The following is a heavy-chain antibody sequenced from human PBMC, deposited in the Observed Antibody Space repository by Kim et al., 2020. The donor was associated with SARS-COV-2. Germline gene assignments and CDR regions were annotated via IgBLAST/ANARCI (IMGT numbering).Heavy chain of an antibody. CDR2: INPYSGDT. CDR3: ARSAHFWSGHYLDL. CDR1: GYTFTDYY. Sequence: ASVKVSCKASGYTFTDYYILWVRQAPGQGLEWMGWINPYSGDTNYAQKFQGRVTMTRDTSISTPYVELSSLRSDDTAVYYCARSAHFWSGHYLDLWGQGTLITVSP. V-gene: IGHV1-2*02. D-gene: IGHD3-3*01. J-gene: IGHJ5*02.